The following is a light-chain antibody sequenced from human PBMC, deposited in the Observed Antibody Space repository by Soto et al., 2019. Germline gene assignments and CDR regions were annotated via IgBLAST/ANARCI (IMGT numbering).Light chain of an antibody. CDR2: DAS. Sequence: DIQMTQSPSSLSASVGDRVTITCQASHDITSFLNWYQHKPGRAPKPLIYDASILEAGVPTRFSGSGSGTHFTFSISSLQTEDVAAYYCQHCDYLPIFGPGTTVDFK. V-gene: IGKV1-33*01. CDR3: QHCDYLPI. CDR1: HDITSF. J-gene: IGKJ3*01.